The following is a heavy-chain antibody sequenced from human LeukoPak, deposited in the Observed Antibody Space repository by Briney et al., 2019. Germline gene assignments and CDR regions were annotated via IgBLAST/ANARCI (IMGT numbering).Heavy chain of an antibody. J-gene: IGHJ2*01. Sequence: PGGSLRLSCAASGFDFSTYDMHWVRQATGKGLEWISSIGTAGDTYYPGSVKGRFTISRDNAKNSLYLQMNSLRAEDTALYYCARRWYSSGWADWYFDLWGRGTLVTVSS. CDR3: ARRWYSSGWADWYFDL. D-gene: IGHD6-19*01. V-gene: IGHV3-13*01. CDR1: GFDFSTYD. CDR2: IGTAGDT.